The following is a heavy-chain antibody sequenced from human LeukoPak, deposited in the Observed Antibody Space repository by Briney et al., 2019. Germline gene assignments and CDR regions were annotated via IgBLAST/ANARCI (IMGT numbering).Heavy chain of an antibody. J-gene: IGHJ5*02. CDR3: ARDLKGFNL. V-gene: IGHV3-7*04. CDR1: GFYFSAYL. CDR2: IKQDGSQE. Sequence: GGSLRLSCVASGFYFSAYLMSWVRQAPGKGLEWVANIKQDGSQEFYVGSVKGRFTISRDNGSNSLYLHMSRLRVEDAAVYYCARDLKGFNLWGQGALVTVSS.